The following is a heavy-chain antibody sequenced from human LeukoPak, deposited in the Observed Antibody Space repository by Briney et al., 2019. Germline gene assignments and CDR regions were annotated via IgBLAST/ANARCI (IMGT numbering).Heavy chain of an antibody. V-gene: IGHV3-48*01. CDR3: ARAPGYGSPDY. D-gene: IGHD5-18*01. CDR1: GFTFSSYS. J-gene: IGHJ4*02. CDR2: ISSSSSTI. Sequence: GSLRLSCAASGFTFSSYSMNWVRQAPGKGLEWVSYISSSSSTIYYADSVKGRFTISRDNAKNSLYLQMNSLRAEDTAVYYCARAPGYGSPDYWGQGTLVTVSS.